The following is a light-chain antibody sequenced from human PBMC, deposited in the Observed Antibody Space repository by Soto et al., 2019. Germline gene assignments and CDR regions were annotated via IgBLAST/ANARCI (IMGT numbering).Light chain of an antibody. CDR3: QQYNNWPRSA. Sequence: EIVMTQSPATLSVSPGERATLSCRASQSVSSNLAWYQQKPGQAPRLLIYGASTRATGIPARFSGSGSGTEFTLTISSLQSEDFAVYYCQQYNNWPRSAFGGGTKVEFK. J-gene: IGKJ4*01. CDR2: GAS. V-gene: IGKV3-15*01. CDR1: QSVSSN.